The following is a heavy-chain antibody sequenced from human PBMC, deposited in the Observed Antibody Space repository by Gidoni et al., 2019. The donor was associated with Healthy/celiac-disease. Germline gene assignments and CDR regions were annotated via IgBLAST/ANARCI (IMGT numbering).Heavy chain of an antibody. J-gene: IGHJ4*02. V-gene: IGHV2-5*02. CDR3: AHRRGSSSGIGY. CDR2: IDWDDDK. CDR1: GFSLSTSGVG. Sequence: QITLKESGPTLVKPTQTLTLTFTFSGFSLSTSGVGVGWIRQPPGKALEWLALIDWDDDKRYSPSLKSRLTITKDTSKNQVVLTMTNMDPVDTATYYCAHRRGSSSGIGYWGQGTLVTVSS. D-gene: IGHD6-6*01.